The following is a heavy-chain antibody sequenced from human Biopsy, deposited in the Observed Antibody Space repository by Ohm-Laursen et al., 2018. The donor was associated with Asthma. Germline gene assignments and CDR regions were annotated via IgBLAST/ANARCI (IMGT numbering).Heavy chain of an antibody. CDR2: IDPNSGGT. J-gene: IGHJ2*01. V-gene: IGHV1-2*06. Sequence: ASAKVSCKTSGYPFTDYYVHWVRQAPGQGLEWMGRIDPNSGGTNYAQKFLGRVTMTRDTSVNTAFMVLSRLRSDDTAVYYCARIKIRIGAGTDRYFDLWGRGTLVTVSS. CDR1: GYPFTDYY. D-gene: IGHD3-16*01. CDR3: ARIKIRIGAGTDRYFDL.